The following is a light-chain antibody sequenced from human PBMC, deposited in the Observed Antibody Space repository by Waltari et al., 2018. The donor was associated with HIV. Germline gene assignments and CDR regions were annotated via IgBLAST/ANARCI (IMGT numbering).Light chain of an antibody. J-gene: IGKJ4*01. V-gene: IGKV3-11*01. Sequence: EITLTQSPVDLSLSPGDRATLSCRANLTIVNFLGWYQQRPGQSPSLLIYASKRVTGVPVRFSGSGSGTDFSLIINNIQPEDAALYYCQQRHSWPLSFGGGTKV. CDR2: AS. CDR1: LTIVNF. CDR3: QQRHSWPLS.